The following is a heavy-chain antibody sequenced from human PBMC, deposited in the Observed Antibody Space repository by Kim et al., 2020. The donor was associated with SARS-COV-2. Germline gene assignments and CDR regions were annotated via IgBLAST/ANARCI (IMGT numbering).Heavy chain of an antibody. D-gene: IGHD3-22*01. CDR1: GFTFSNYV. CDR2: ISASAGGT. Sequence: GGSLRLSCAASGFTFSNYVMTWVRQAPGKGLEWVSLISASAGGTYTADSVKGRFTISRDNSRDTLYMQMNSLRVEDTALYYCAKALIVPSGFYSYFDNWGQGTLVTVSS. J-gene: IGHJ4*02. V-gene: IGHV3-23*01. CDR3: AKALIVPSGFYSYFDN.